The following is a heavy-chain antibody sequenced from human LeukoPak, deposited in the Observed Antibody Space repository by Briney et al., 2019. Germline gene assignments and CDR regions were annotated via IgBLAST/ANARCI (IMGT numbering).Heavy chain of an antibody. V-gene: IGHV3-53*01. CDR2: IYSGGST. J-gene: IGHJ4*02. Sequence: GGSLRLSCAASGFTVSSNYMSWVRQAPGKGLEWVSVIYSGGSTYYADSVKGRFTISRDNSKNALYLQMNNLRAEYTAVYYCARGERLNPDYWGQGTLVTVSS. CDR1: GFTVSSNY. CDR3: ARGERLNPDY. D-gene: IGHD1-1*01.